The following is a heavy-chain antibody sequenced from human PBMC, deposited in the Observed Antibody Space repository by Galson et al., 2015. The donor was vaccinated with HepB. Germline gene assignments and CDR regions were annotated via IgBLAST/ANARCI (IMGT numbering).Heavy chain of an antibody. J-gene: IGHJ6*03. Sequence: SVKVSCKASGYTFTSYYMHWVRQAPGQGLEWMGRIIPILGIANYAQKFQGRVTITADKSTSTAYMELSSLRSEDTAVYYCARPDKPGSYYYYMDVWGKGTTVTVSS. CDR1: GYTFTSYY. CDR2: IIPILGIA. V-gene: IGHV1-69*02. CDR3: ARPDKPGSYYYYMDV. D-gene: IGHD1-26*01.